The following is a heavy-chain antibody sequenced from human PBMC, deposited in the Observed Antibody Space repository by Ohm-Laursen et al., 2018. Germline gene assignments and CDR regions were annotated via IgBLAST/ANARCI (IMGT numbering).Heavy chain of an antibody. CDR3: ARDVAHGGYGFGMDV. CDR2: ITGSGSTI. CDR1: GFTFSTYE. V-gene: IGHV3-48*03. J-gene: IGHJ6*02. D-gene: IGHD5-12*01. Sequence: SLRLSCAVSGFTFSTYEMNWVRQAPGKGLEWISYITGSGSTIYYADSVRGRFTISRDNAKDSLFLQMNSLRAEDTAVYYCARDVAHGGYGFGMDVWGQGTTVTVSS.